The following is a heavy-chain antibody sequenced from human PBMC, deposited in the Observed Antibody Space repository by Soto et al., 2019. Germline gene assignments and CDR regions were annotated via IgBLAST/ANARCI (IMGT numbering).Heavy chain of an antibody. J-gene: IGHJ4*02. CDR2: ISWNSGSI. V-gene: IGHV3-9*01. D-gene: IGHD3-10*01. CDR1: GFTFDDYA. Sequence: PGGSLRLSCAASGFTFDDYAMHWVRQAPGKGLEWVSGISWNSGSIGYADSVKGRFTISRDNAKNSLYLQMNSLRAEDTALYYCAKDIRRSLGFDYWGQGTLVTVSS. CDR3: AKDIRRSLGFDY.